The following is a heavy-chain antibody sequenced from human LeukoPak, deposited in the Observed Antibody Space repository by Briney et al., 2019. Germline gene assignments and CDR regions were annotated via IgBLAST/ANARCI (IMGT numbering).Heavy chain of an antibody. D-gene: IGHD7-27*01. CDR3: ASRNWGADY. CDR1: GYSISSGYY. V-gene: IGHV4-38-2*02. Sequence: PSETLSLTCTVSGYSISSGYYWGWIRQPPGKGLEWIGSIYHSGSTYYNPSLKSRVTISVDTSKNQFSLKLSSVTAADTAVYYCASRNWGADYWGQGTLVTVSS. J-gene: IGHJ4*02. CDR2: IYHSGST.